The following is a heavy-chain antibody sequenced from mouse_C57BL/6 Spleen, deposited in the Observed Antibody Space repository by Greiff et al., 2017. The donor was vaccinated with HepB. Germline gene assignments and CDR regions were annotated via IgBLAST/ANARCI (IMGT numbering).Heavy chain of an antibody. CDR2: IDPETGGT. V-gene: IGHV1-15*01. CDR1: GYTFTDYE. Sequence: QVQLKQSGAELVRPGASVTLSCKASGYTFTDYEMHWVKQTPVHGLEWIGAIDPETGGTAYNQKFKGKAILNADKSSSTAYMELRSLTSEDSAVYYCTRSMDDVWGTGTTVTVSS. CDR3: TRSMDDV. J-gene: IGHJ1*03.